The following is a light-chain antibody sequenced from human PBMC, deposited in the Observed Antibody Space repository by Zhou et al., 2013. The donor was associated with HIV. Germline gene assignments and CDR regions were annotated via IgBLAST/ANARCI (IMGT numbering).Light chain of an antibody. CDR3: QQSYSVPPT. Sequence: DIQMTQSPSSLSASVGDRVTITCQASQDISNYLNWYQQKPGKAPTLLIYKASNLQNGVPSRFSGSGSGADFTLTINSLQPEDFATYFCQQSYSVPPTFGQGTKLEI. V-gene: IGKV1-39*01. CDR2: KAS. J-gene: IGKJ2*01. CDR1: QDISNY.